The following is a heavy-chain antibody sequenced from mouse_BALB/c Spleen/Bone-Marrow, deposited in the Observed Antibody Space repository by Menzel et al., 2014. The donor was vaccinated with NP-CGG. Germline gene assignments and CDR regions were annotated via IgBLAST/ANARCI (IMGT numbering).Heavy chain of an antibody. V-gene: IGHV1-7*01. J-gene: IGHJ4*01. D-gene: IGHD2-1*01. Sequence: VQLQQSGAELAKPGASVKMSCKASGYTFTTYWMHWVKQRPGQGLEWIGYINPSTGYTAYNQKFKDKATLTADKSSNTAYMQLSSLTSEDSAVYCCARGNYEAMDYWGQGTSVTVSS. CDR2: INPSTGYT. CDR3: ARGNYEAMDY. CDR1: GYTFTTYW.